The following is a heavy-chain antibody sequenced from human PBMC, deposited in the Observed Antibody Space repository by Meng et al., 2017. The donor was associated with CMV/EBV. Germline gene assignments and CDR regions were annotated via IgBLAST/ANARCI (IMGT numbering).Heavy chain of an antibody. CDR1: GFTFSSYS. CDR3: ARGSQYSAIYSSSWY. Sequence: GGSLRLSCAASGFTFSSYSMNWVRQAPGKGLEWVSSISSSSSYIYYADSVKGRFTISRDNAKNSLYLQMNSLRAEDTAVYYCARGSQYSAIYSSSWYWGQGTLVTVSS. J-gene: IGHJ4*02. D-gene: IGHD6-13*01. V-gene: IGHV3-21*01. CDR2: ISSSSSYI.